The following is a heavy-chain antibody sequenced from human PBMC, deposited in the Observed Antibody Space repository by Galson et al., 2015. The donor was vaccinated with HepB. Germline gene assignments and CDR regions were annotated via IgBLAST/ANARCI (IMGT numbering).Heavy chain of an antibody. CDR3: ARQVVTAISGLWNAFDI. J-gene: IGHJ3*02. CDR2: IIPIFGTA. D-gene: IGHD2-21*02. CDR1: GGTLSSYA. V-gene: IGHV1-69*13. Sequence: SVKVSCKASGGTLSSYAISWVRQAPGQGLEWMGGIIPIFGTANYAQRFQDRVTITADESTSTAYMELSSLRSEDTAVYYCARQVVTAISGLWNAFDIWGQGTMVTVSS.